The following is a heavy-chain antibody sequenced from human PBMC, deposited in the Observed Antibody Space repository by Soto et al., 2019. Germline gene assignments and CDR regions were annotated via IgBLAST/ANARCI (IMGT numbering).Heavy chain of an antibody. CDR2: ISYDGSNK. CDR1: GFTLSSYA. J-gene: IGHJ1*01. CDR3: ARDPAANFQH. V-gene: IGHV3-30-3*01. Sequence: GGSLRLSCAASGFTLSSYAMHWVRQAPGKGLEWVAVISYDGSNKYYADSVKGRFTISRDNSKNTLYLQMNSLRAEDTAVYYCARDPAANFQHWGQGTLVTVSS.